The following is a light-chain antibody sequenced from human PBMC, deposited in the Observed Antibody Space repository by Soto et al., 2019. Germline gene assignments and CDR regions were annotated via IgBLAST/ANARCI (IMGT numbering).Light chain of an antibody. Sequence: QSVLTQPRSVSGSPGQSVTISCTGTSSDVGGYDFVSWFQQHPGKAPRLIIYEVSNRPSGVSNRFSGSKSGNTASLTISGLQAEDEADYYCSSYKSSNSYVFGTGTKLTVL. CDR3: SSYKSSNSYV. CDR2: EVS. J-gene: IGLJ1*01. CDR1: SSDVGGYDF. V-gene: IGLV2-14*01.